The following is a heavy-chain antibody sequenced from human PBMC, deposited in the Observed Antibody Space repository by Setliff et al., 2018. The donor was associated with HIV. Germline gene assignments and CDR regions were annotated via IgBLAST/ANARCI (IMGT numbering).Heavy chain of an antibody. CDR3: ARDAFHSGSYYNDY. J-gene: IGHJ4*02. D-gene: IGHD3-10*01. CDR1: GDSISSYY. Sequence: SETLSLTCTVSGDSISSYYWSWIRQSAGRGLEWIGRIYITGSTNYNPSLQSRVTMSVDTSKNQFSLKLTSVTAADTAVYFCARDAFHSGSYYNDYWGQGIRVTVSS. V-gene: IGHV4-4*07. CDR2: IYITGST.